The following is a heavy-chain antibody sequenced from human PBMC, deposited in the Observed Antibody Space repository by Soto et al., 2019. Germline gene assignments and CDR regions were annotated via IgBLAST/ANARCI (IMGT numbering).Heavy chain of an antibody. CDR3: ARVVFDSSSSSFSRRFDP. D-gene: IGHD6-13*01. CDR1: GGTFSSYA. J-gene: IGHJ5*02. Sequence: EASVKVSCKASGGTFSSYAISWVRQAPGQGLEWMGGIIPIFGTANYAQKFQGRVTITADESTSTAYMELSSLRSEDTAVYYCARVVFDSSSSSFSRRFDPWGQGTLVIVSS. V-gene: IGHV1-69*13. CDR2: IIPIFGTA.